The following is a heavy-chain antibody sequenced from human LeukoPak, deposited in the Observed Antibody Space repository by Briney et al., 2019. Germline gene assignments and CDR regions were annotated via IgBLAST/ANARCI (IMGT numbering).Heavy chain of an antibody. J-gene: IGHJ4*02. CDR3: AKMSVVSIAYRPVSLDY. V-gene: IGHV3-23*01. CDR2: ISGSGGST. Sequence: GGSLRLSCAASGFTFSSYAMSWVRQAPGKGLERASFISGSGGSTYYADSVKGRFTISRDNSKNTLYLRMNSLRAEDTAVYYCAKMSVVSIAYRPVSLDYWGQGTLVTVSS. CDR1: GFTFSSYA. D-gene: IGHD6-6*01.